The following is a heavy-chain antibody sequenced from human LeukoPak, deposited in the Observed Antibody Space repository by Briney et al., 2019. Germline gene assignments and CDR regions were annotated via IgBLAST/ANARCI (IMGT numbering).Heavy chain of an antibody. J-gene: IGHJ4*02. D-gene: IGHD1-7*01. CDR2: ITGSGVKT. V-gene: IGHV3-23*01. CDR3: AKGSASGTYYFDY. CDR1: GFTFSSYA. Sequence: GGSLRLSCAASGFTFSSYAMSWVRQAPGKGLEWVAGITGSGVKTAYADSVKGRFTISRDNSKNTLYLQMNSLRAEDTAVYYCAKGSASGTYYFDYWGQGILVFVSS.